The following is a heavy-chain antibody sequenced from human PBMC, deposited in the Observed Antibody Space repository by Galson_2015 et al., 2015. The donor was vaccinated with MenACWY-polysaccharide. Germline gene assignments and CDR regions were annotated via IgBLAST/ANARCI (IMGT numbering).Heavy chain of an antibody. CDR2: ISGSGGSI. J-gene: IGHJ6*02. CDR3: AKDGPRYGSPYGMDV. V-gene: IGHV3-23*01. CDR1: GFTFSSYA. Sequence: SLRLSCAASGFTFSSYAMSWVRQAPGKGLEWVSTISGSGGSIYYADSVKGRFTISRDNSENTLYLQMNSLRAEDTAVYYCAKDGPRYGSPYGMDVWGQGTTVTVSS. D-gene: IGHD1-26*01.